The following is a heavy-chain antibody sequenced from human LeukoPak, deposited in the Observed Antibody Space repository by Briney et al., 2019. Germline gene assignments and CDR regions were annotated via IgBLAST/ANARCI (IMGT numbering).Heavy chain of an antibody. CDR1: GGPISTCY. Sequence: PSETLSLTCTVSGGPISTCYWNWIRQPPGKGGLEWIGYIYYSGSTNYNPSLKTRVTISVDTSKNQFSLKLSSVTAADTAVYYCASGLSSIAARRGYYYYGMDVWGQGTTVTVSS. CDR2: IYYSGST. J-gene: IGHJ6*02. D-gene: IGHD6-6*01. V-gene: IGHV4-59*01. CDR3: ASGLSSIAARRGYYYYGMDV.